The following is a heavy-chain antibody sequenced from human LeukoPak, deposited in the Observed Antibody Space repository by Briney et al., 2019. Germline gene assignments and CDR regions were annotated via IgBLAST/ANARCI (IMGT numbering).Heavy chain of an antibody. CDR3: ASYGIAAAGTDFDY. CDR1: GFTGSSIW. CDR2: KQQEGSDK. V-gene: IGHV3-7*01. D-gene: IGHD6-13*01. J-gene: IGHJ4*02. Sequence: QAGGSLRFSCAASGFTGSSIWMSWLRQAPGQGLVGGENKQQEGSDKYYVEAAKGRYNIHRDNAKNSLYLQMNSLRAEDTAVYYCASYGIAAAGTDFDYWGQETLDSVSS.